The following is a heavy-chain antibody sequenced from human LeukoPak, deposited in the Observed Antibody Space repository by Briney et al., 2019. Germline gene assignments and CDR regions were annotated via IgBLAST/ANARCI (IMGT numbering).Heavy chain of an antibody. CDR2: ISNDGSNK. V-gene: IGHV3-30*18. Sequence: GGSLRLSCAASGFTFSSYGMHWVRQAPGKGLEWVAVISNDGSNKYYADSVKGRFTISRDSSKNTLYLQMNSLRAEDTAVYYCANKKGDYWGQGTLVTVSS. D-gene: IGHD3-10*01. CDR1: GFTFSSYG. CDR3: ANKKGDY. J-gene: IGHJ4*02.